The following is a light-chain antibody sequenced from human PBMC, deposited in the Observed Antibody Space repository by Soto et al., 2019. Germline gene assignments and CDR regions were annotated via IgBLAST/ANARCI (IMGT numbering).Light chain of an antibody. J-gene: IGLJ2*01. CDR2: DDS. CDR3: QVWDSSSDPYVV. CDR1: NIGSKS. Sequence: SYELPQPPSVSVAPGQTARITCGGNNIGSKSVHWYQQKPGQAPVLVVYDDSDRPSGIPERFSGSNSGNTATLTISRVEAGDEADYYCQVWDSSSDPYVVFGGGTKLTVL. V-gene: IGLV3-21*02.